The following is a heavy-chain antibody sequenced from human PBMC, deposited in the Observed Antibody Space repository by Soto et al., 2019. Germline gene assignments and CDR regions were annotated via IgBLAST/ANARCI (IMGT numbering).Heavy chain of an antibody. CDR1: GYTFNSYG. Sequence: ASVNDSRKASGYTFNSYGISWVGQASGQGLEWMGWISPNSGGTNYAQKFQGWVTMTRDTSISTAYMERSRLRSDDTAVFYYAGDRGDPAMVIFDSWGQGTLVTVSS. V-gene: IGHV1-2*04. CDR2: ISPNSGGT. D-gene: IGHD5-18*01. CDR3: AGDRGDPAMVIFDS. J-gene: IGHJ4*02.